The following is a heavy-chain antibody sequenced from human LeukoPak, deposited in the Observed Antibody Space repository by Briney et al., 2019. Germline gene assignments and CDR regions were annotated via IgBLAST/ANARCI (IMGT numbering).Heavy chain of an antibody. J-gene: IGHJ4*02. CDR1: GFTFSSYS. D-gene: IGHD6-13*01. CDR2: ISSSSYI. CDR3: ARGQAAANILYYFDY. V-gene: IGHV3-21*01. Sequence: GGSLRLSYAASGFTFSSYSMNWVRQAPGKGLEWVSSISSSSYIYYADSVKGRFTISRDNAKNSLYLQMNSLRAEDTAVYYCARGQAAANILYYFDYWGQGTLVTVSS.